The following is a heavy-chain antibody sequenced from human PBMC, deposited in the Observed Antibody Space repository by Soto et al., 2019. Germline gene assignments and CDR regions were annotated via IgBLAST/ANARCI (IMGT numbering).Heavy chain of an antibody. CDR1: GFTFSSYA. J-gene: IGHJ4*02. D-gene: IGHD1-26*01. Sequence: EVQLLESGGGLVQPGGSLRLSCAASGFTFSSYAMSWVRQAPGKGLEWVSAISGSGGSTYYADSVKGRFTISRDNSKNTLYLQMNSLRAEDTAVYYCAKDNSLGIVGATYFDYWGQGTLVTVSS. V-gene: IGHV3-23*01. CDR2: ISGSGGST. CDR3: AKDNSLGIVGATYFDY.